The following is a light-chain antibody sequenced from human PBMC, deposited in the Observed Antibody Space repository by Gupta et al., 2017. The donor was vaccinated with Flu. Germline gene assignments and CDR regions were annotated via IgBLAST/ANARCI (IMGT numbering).Light chain of an antibody. CDR1: TGAVTSGHY. V-gene: IGLV7-46*01. CDR2: DTS. Sequence: QAVVTQEPSLTVSPGGPVTLTCGSSTGAVTSGHYPYWFQQKPGQAPRTLIYDTSNKHSWTPARFSGSLLGGKAALTLSGAQPEDEAEYYCLLSYSGARPPVVFGGGTKLTVL. J-gene: IGLJ2*01. CDR3: LLSYSGARPPVV.